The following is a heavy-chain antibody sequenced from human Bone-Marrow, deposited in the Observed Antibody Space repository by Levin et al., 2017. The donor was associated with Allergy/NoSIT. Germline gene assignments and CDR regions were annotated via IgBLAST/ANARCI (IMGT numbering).Heavy chain of an antibody. CDR2: IYYSGNT. V-gene: IGHV4-39*01. D-gene: IGHD6-19*01. Sequence: SETLSLTCTVSGGSIISRNYYWGWIRQPPGKGLEWIGSIYYSGNTFYNPPLKSRVTVSVQVSKNQFSLKLISVTAADTAVYYCARHPSLTSSGGYLFENWGQGTLVTVSS. CDR3: ARHPSLTSSGGYLFEN. J-gene: IGHJ4*02. CDR1: GGSIISRNYY.